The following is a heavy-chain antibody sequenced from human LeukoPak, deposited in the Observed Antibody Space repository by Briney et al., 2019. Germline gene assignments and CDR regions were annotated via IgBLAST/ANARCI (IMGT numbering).Heavy chain of an antibody. Sequence: GGSLRLSCAASGFTLSTYNMNWVRQAPGKGLEWVSSISSSGNSIYYGDSVKGRFIISRCNSWNSLSLQRNSRRVEDPAVYSCARRMTFFGVGYYFDHWGQGILVSVSS. CDR2: ISSSGNSI. J-gene: IGHJ4*02. CDR3: ARRMTFFGVGYYFDH. V-gene: IGHV3-48*01. CDR1: GFTLSTYN. D-gene: IGHD3-3*01.